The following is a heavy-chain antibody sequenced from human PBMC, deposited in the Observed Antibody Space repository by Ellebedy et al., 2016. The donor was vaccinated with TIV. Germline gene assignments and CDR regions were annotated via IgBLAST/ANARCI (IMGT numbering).Heavy chain of an antibody. D-gene: IGHD3-16*01. Sequence: MPGGSLRLSCTVSGGSISSSSYYWGWIRQPPGKGLKWIGSIYYSGSTYYNPSLKSRVTISVDTSKNQFSLKLSSVTAADTAVYYCARLHRDSGGAFDIWGQGTMVTVSS. CDR1: GGSISSSSYY. CDR2: IYYSGST. V-gene: IGHV4-39*01. J-gene: IGHJ3*02. CDR3: ARLHRDSGGAFDI.